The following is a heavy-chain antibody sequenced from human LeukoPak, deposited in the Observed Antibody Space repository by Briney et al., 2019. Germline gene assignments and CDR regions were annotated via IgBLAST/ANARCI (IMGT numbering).Heavy chain of an antibody. V-gene: IGHV3-30*02. D-gene: IGHD5/OR15-5a*01. Sequence: SGGSLRLSCAASGFTFSSYGMHWVRQAPGKGLEWVAVIWYDGSNKYYADSVKGRFTISRDNSKNTLYLQMNSLRAEDTAVYYCAKSLGSTVYYYYMDVWGKGTTVTVSS. J-gene: IGHJ6*03. CDR3: AKSLGSTVYYYYMDV. CDR2: IWYDGSNK. CDR1: GFTFSSYG.